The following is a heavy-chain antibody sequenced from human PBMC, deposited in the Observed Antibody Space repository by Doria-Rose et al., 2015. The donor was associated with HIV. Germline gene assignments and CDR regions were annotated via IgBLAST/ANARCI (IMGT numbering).Heavy chain of an antibody. CDR3: ARIKSSRWYHKYYFDF. CDR2: IFSDDER. CDR1: GVSLSSPGMR. V-gene: IGHV2-26*01. J-gene: IGHJ4*02. D-gene: IGHD6-13*01. Sequence: QVQLVQSGPVLVKPTETLTLTCTVSGVSLSSPGMRVSWIRQPPGKALEWLANIFSDDERSYNTSLKSRLTISRGTSKSQVVLTMTDMDPVDTATYYCARIKSSRWYHKYYFDFWGQGTLVIVSA.